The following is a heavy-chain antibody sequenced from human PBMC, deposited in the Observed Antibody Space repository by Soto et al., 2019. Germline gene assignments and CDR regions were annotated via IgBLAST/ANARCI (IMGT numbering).Heavy chain of an antibody. D-gene: IGHD3-9*01. V-gene: IGHV4-59*01. CDR2: NHYSGNS. J-gene: IGHJ4*02. Sequence: QVQLQESGPGLVKPSETLSLTCTVSGASISSDYWSWIRQPPGKGLEWIGFNHYSGNSNYNPSLRSRVPISVDTSTKQVSLRLTSVTAAETAIYYCARGKVAMNILSDRGQGILVTVYS. CDR3: ARGKVAMNILSD. CDR1: GASISSDY.